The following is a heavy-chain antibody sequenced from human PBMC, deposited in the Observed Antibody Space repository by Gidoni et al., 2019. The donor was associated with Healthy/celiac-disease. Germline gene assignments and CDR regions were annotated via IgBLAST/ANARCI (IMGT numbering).Heavy chain of an antibody. Sequence: EVQLLESGGGLVQPGVSLRLSCAASGFTFSSYAMTWVRQAPGKGLEWVSAISGSGGSTYYADAVKGRFTISRDNSKNTLYLQMNSLRAEDTAVYYCAKGGIAVAGGKKYYYYGMDVWGQGTTVTVSS. CDR2: ISGSGGST. CDR3: AKGGIAVAGGKKYYYYGMDV. J-gene: IGHJ6*02. D-gene: IGHD6-19*01. V-gene: IGHV3-23*01. CDR1: GFTFSSYA.